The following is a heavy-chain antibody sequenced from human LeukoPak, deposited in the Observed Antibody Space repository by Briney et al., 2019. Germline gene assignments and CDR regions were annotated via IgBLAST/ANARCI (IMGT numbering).Heavy chain of an antibody. D-gene: IGHD3-9*01. CDR1: GGSIRTYY. CDR2: IYYTGST. CDR3: ARRAYDILTGSIRPGAFDI. J-gene: IGHJ3*02. Sequence: SETLSLTCTVSGGSIRTYYWSWIRQPPGKGLEWIGYIYYTGSTTYNPSLKSRVTISVDTSKNQFSLKLSSVTAADTAVYYCARRAYDILTGSIRPGAFDIWGQGTMVTVSS. V-gene: IGHV4-59*08.